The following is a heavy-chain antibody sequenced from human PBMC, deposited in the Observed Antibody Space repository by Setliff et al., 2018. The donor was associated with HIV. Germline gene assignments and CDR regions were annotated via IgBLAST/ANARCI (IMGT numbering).Heavy chain of an antibody. CDR1: GYSISSGYY. CDR3: ARFPNPSQIVVIMPPDY. J-gene: IGHJ4*02. CDR2: MYHSGST. D-gene: IGHD3-22*01. Sequence: SETLSLTCAVSGYSISSGYYWGWIRQPPGKGLEWIGSMYHSGSTYYNPSLKSRVTMTTDTSTSTAYMELRSLRFDDTAVYYCARFPNPSQIVVIMPPDYWGQGTLVTVSS. V-gene: IGHV4-38-2*01.